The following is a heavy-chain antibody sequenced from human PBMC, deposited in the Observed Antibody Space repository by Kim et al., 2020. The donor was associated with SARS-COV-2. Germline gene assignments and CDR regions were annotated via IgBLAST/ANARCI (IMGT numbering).Heavy chain of an antibody. D-gene: IGHD3-10*01. CDR3: ARRAMVRGLDY. V-gene: IGHV4-39*01. J-gene: IGHJ4*02. Sequence: YYNPSLKRRVTISVDTSKNQFALKLSSVTAADTAVYYCARRAMVRGLDYWGQGTLVTVSS.